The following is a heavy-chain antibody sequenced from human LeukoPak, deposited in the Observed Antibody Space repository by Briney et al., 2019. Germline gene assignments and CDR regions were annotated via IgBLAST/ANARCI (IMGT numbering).Heavy chain of an antibody. CDR3: ATIPSSGYDFVY. D-gene: IGHD5-12*01. CDR2: INSDGSST. J-gene: IGHJ4*02. Sequence: PGGSLRLSYAASGFTFSSYWMHWVRQAPGKGLVWVSRINSDGSSTSYADSVKGRFTISRDNAKNTLYLQMNSLRAEDTAVYYCATIPSSGYDFVYWGQGTLVTVSS. V-gene: IGHV3-74*01. CDR1: GFTFSSYW.